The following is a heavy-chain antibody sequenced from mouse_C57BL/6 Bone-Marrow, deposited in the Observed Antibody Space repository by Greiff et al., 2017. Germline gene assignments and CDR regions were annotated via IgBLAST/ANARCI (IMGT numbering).Heavy chain of an antibody. D-gene: IGHD1-1*01. V-gene: IGHV1-82*01. CDR3: ARCPNYYGSKEPWYFDV. CDR2: IYPGDGDT. J-gene: IGHJ1*03. Sequence: QVQLQQSGPELVKPGASVKISCKASGYAFSSSWMNWVKQRPGKGLEWIGRIYPGDGDTNYNGKFKGKATLTADKSSSTAYMQLSSLTSEDSAVYFCARCPNYYGSKEPWYFDVWGTGTTVTVSS. CDR1: GYAFSSSW.